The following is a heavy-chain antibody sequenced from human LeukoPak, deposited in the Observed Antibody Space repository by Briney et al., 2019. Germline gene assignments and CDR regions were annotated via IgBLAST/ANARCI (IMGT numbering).Heavy chain of an antibody. CDR3: AREMGATTAFDI. D-gene: IGHD1-26*01. V-gene: IGHV3-30-3*01. CDR2: ISYDGSNK. J-gene: IGHJ3*02. Sequence: TGGSLRLSCAASGFTFSSYAMHWVRQAPGKGLEWVAVISYDGSNKYYADSVKGRFTISRDNSKNTLYLQMNSLGAEDTAVYYCAREMGATTAFDIWGQGTMVTVSS. CDR1: GFTFSSYA.